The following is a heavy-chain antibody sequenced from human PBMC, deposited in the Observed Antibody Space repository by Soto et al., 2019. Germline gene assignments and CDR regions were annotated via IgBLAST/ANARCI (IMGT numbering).Heavy chain of an antibody. CDR3: AREGPRRFGELLAIDY. CDR1: GYSFTNYG. V-gene: IGHV1-18*01. CDR2: ISAYNGDT. J-gene: IGHJ4*02. D-gene: IGHD3-10*01. Sequence: QVQLVQSGAEVKKPGASVKVSCKASGYSFTNYGFSWVRQAPGQGLEWMGWISAYNGDTYYPQKFHGRVIMTKDTSTNTVYRELSSLRSDDTAVYYGAREGPRRFGELLAIDYWGQGTLVTVSS.